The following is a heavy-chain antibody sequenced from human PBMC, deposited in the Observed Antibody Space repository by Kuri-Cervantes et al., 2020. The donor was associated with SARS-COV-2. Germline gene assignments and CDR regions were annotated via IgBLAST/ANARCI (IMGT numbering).Heavy chain of an antibody. CDR2: ISWDGGST. CDR3: AKDGLLWFGEYSGGYFDY. Sequence: GESLKISCAASGFTVDDYTMPWVRQAPGKGLEWVSLISWDGGSTYYADSVKGRFTISRDNSKNSLYLQMNSLRTEDTALYYCAKDGLLWFGEYSGGYFDYWGQGTLVTVSS. J-gene: IGHJ4*02. V-gene: IGHV3-43*01. D-gene: IGHD3-10*01. CDR1: GFTVDDYT.